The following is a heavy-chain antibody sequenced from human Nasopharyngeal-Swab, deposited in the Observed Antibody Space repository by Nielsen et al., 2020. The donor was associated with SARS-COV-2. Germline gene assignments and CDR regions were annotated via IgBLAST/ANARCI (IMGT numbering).Heavy chain of an antibody. D-gene: IGHD3-22*01. CDR1: GFTFSSYA. V-gene: IGHV3-21*01. CDR3: ARDYYYDTKYYYYGMDV. CDR2: ISSSSSYI. J-gene: IGHJ6*02. Sequence: GGSLRLSCAASGFTFSSYAMSWVRQAPGKGLEWVSSISSSSSYIYYADSVKGRFTISRVNAKNSLYLQMNSLRAEDTAVYYCARDYYYDTKYYYYGMDVWGQGTTVTVSS.